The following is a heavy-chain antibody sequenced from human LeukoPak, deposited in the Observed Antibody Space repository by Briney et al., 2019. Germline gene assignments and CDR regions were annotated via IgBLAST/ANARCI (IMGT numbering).Heavy chain of an antibody. CDR3: ARGLYDSSGYTGNPGWFDP. V-gene: IGHV4-4*02. D-gene: IGHD3-22*01. J-gene: IGHJ5*02. CDR2: IYHSGST. CDR1: GGSISSSNW. Sequence: SGTLSLTCAVSGGSISSSNWWSWVRQPPRKGLEWIGEIYHSGSTDYNPSLKSRVTISVDKSKNQFSLKLSSVTAADTAVYYCARGLYDSSGYTGNPGWFDPWGQGTLVTVSS.